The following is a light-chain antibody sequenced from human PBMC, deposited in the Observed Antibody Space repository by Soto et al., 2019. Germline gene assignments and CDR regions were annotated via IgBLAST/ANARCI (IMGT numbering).Light chain of an antibody. CDR2: DAS. CDR1: QSISSW. CDR3: QQYNSYRYT. V-gene: IGKV1-5*01. J-gene: IGKJ2*01. Sequence: DIQMTQSLSTLSASVGDRVTITCRASQSISSWLAWYQQKPGKAPKLLIYDASSLESGVPSRFSGSGSGTEFPLTISSLQPDDFATYYCQQYNSYRYTFGQGTKLEIK.